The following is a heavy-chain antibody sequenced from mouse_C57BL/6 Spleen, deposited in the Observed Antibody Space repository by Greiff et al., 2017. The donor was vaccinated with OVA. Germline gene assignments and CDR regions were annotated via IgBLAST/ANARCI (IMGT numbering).Heavy chain of an antibody. CDR2: ISSGSSTI. Sequence: EVQRVESGGGLVKPGGSLKLSCAASGFTFSDYGMHWVRQAPEKGLEWVAYISSGSSTIYYADTVKGRFTISRDNAKNTLFLQMTSLRSEDTAMNYCAKGATDYAMDYWGQGTSVTVSS. V-gene: IGHV5-17*01. CDR1: GFTFSDYG. D-gene: IGHD1-1*01. CDR3: AKGATDYAMDY. J-gene: IGHJ4*01.